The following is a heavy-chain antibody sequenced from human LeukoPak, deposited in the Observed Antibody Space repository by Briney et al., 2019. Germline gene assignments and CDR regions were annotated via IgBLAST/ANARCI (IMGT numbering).Heavy chain of an antibody. CDR3: ARLTNMITFGGVNV. CDR2: ISAYNGNT. Sequence: ASVKVSCKASGYTFTSYGISWVRQAPGQGLERMGWISAYNGNTNYAQKLQGRVTMTTGTSTSTAYMELRSLRSDDTAVYYCARLTNMITFGGVNVWGQGTLVTVSS. V-gene: IGHV1-18*01. J-gene: IGHJ4*02. CDR1: GYTFTSYG. D-gene: IGHD3-16*01.